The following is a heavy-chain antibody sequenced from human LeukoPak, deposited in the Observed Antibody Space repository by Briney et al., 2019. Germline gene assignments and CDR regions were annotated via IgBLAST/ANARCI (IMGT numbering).Heavy chain of an antibody. CDR1: GFTVSSYA. CDR3: AKAQTRGFGKLFCDY. Sequence: GGCLRPSCAASGFTVSSYAMSWVRQAPGKWLGWVSVISGSGGGTYYADSVKGRFTISRDNSKNTLYLQMNSLRAEDTAVYYCAKAQTRGFGKLFCDYWGQGTLVTVSS. V-gene: IGHV3-23*01. J-gene: IGHJ4*02. CDR2: ISGSGGGT. D-gene: IGHD3-10*01.